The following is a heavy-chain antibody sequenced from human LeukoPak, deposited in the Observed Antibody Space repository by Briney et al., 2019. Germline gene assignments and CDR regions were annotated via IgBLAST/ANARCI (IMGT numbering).Heavy chain of an antibody. V-gene: IGHV1-46*01. CDR2: INPSGGST. CDR3: AREEPKFGGLDY. D-gene: IGHD3-10*01. Sequence: ASVKVSCKASGYTFTSYYMHWVRQAPGQGLEWMGIINPSGGSTSYAQKFQGRVTMTRDMSTSTVYMELSSLRSEDTAVYYCAREEPKFGGLDYWGQGTLVTVSS. CDR1: GYTFTSYY. J-gene: IGHJ4*02.